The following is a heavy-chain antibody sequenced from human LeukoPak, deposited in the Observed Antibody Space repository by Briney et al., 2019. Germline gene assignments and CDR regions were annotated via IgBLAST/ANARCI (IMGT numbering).Heavy chain of an antibody. CDR2: ISGSGGST. J-gene: IGHJ4*02. D-gene: IGHD2-8*01. Sequence: GRSLRLSCAASGFTFSSYGMHWVRQAPGKGLEWVSAISGSGGSTYYADSVKGRFTISRDNSKNTLYLQMNSLRAEDTAVYYCAKFGYCTNGVCYGFDYWGQGTLVTVSS. CDR3: AKFGYCTNGVCYGFDY. V-gene: IGHV3-23*01. CDR1: GFTFSSYG.